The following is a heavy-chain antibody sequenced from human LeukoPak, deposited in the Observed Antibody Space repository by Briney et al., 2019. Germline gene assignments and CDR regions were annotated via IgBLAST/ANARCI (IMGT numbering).Heavy chain of an antibody. CDR3: TTGATYSPGAFDI. Sequence: GGSLRLSCAASGFTFTNAWMSWVRPAPGKGLKWVGRIKSKTSGGTTDYAAPVKGRFTISRDDSQNTLFLQLNSLKTEDTAVYYCTTGATYSPGAFDIWGQGTMVTVSS. J-gene: IGHJ3*02. D-gene: IGHD3-16*01. V-gene: IGHV3-15*01. CDR2: IKSKTSGGTT. CDR1: GFTFTNAW.